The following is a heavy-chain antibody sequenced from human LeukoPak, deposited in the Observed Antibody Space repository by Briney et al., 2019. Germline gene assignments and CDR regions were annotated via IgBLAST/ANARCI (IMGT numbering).Heavy chain of an antibody. CDR3: ARLPYSSGWYVY. D-gene: IGHD6-19*01. J-gene: IGHJ4*02. CDR2: IYYSGST. V-gene: IGHV4-59*01. CDR1: GGSISSYY. Sequence: PSETLSLTCSVSGGSISSYYWSWIRQPPGKGLEWIGYIYYSGSTNYNPSLKSRVTISVVTSKNQFSLKLSSVTAADTAVYYCARLPYSSGWYVYWGQGTLVAVSS.